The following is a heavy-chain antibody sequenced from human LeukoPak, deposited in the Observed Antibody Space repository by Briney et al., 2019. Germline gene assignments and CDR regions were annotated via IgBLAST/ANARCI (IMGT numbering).Heavy chain of an antibody. CDR3: AREGRDKVAAITNRYYNYYLDL. J-gene: IGHJ6*03. D-gene: IGHD5-12*01. Sequence: GGSLRLSCAASGFTFNTHSINWVRQAPGKGLEWVSYISSSSSPIYYADSVKGRFTISRDNAKNSLFLQMNSLRAEDTAVYYCAREGRDKVAAITNRYYNYYLDLWGKGTTVTVSS. CDR1: GFTFNTHS. V-gene: IGHV3-48*01. CDR2: ISSSSSPI.